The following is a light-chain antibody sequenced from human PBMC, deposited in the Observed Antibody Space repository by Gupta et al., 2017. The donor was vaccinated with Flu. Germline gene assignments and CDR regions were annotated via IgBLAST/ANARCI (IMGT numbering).Light chain of an antibody. CDR1: SSDVGSSTL. J-gene: IGLJ2*01. Sequence: QSALPQPASVSGSPGQSITISCTGTSSDVGSSTLLTWYQQHPGKAPKLKSYEVSNRPSGVSKRVSGSKSGNTGSLTISGLQAEDEAEDYCVSIRTSTTPNVLFGGGTKLTVL. CDR2: EVS. V-gene: IGLV2-14*01. CDR3: VSIRTSTTPNVL.